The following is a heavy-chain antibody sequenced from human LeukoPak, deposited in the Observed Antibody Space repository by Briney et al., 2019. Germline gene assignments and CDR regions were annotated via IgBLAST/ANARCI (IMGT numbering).Heavy chain of an antibody. V-gene: IGHV4-4*07. CDR1: GGTISSYY. J-gene: IGHJ6*03. CDR3: ARAGSNYVYHYYYMDV. CDR2: IYTSGST. Sequence: SETLSLSCTVSGGTISSYYWSWIRQPAGKGLEWIGRIYTSGSTNYNPSLKSRVTMSVDTSKNQFSLKLSSVTAADTAVYYCARAGSNYVYHYYYMDVWGKGTTVTVSS. D-gene: IGHD4-11*01.